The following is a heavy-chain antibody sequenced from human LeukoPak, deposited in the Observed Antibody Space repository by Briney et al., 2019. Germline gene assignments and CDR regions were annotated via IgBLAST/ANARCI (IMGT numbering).Heavy chain of an antibody. CDR2: IYYSGST. D-gene: IGHD6-19*01. CDR1: GGSISSSSYY. CDR3: ARHSDGWYWGGTGLDV. J-gene: IGHJ6*02. V-gene: IGHV4-39*01. Sequence: PSETLSLTCTVSGGSISSSSYYWGWIHQPPGKGLEWIGSIYYSGSTYYNPSLKSRVTMSADTSKDQFSLKLTSVTAADTAVYYCARHSDGWYWGGTGLDVWGQGTTVIVSS.